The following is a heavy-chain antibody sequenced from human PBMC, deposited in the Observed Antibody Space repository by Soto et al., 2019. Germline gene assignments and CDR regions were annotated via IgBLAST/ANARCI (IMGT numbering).Heavy chain of an antibody. CDR2: ISAYNGNT. CDR1: GYTFTSYG. V-gene: IGHV1-18*01. J-gene: IGHJ4*02. Sequence: ASVKVSFKASGYTFTSYGISWVRQAPGQGLEWMGWISAYNGNTNYAQKLQGRVTMTTDTSTSTAYMELRSLRSDDTAVYYCARFADSSGWSDFDYWGQGTLVTVSS. CDR3: ARFADSSGWSDFDY. D-gene: IGHD6-19*01.